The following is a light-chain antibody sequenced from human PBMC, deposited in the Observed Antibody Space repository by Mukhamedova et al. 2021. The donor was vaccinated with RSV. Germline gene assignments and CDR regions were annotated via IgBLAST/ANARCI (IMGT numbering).Light chain of an antibody. CDR2: KAS. V-gene: IGKV1-5*03. Sequence: WYQRRVHGKAPKLLIYKASTLESGVPSRFSGSGSGTDFTLTISGLQSDDFATYYCQQYNNLLPWTFGQGTTVEVK. CDR3: QQYNNLLPWT. J-gene: IGKJ1*01.